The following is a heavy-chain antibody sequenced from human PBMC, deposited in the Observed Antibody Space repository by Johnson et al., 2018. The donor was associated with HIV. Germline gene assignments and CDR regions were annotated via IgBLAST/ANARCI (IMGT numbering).Heavy chain of an antibody. CDR2: TRNKANSYTT. CDR3: TRVSLPPSYAFDF. Sequence: VQLVESGGGLVQPGGSLRLSCVASGFIFSDHYMDWVRQAPGKGQEWVGRTRNKANSYTTDYAASVKGRFTISRDDSKNSLYLQMNRLKTEDTAVYYCTRVSLPPSYAFDFWGQGTMVTVSS. V-gene: IGHV3-72*01. CDR1: GFIFSDHY. J-gene: IGHJ3*01.